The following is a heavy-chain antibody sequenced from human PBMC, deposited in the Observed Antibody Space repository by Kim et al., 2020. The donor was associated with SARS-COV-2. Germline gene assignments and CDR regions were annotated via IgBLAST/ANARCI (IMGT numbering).Heavy chain of an antibody. Sequence: STSYADSVKSRFTISRDKSKTTLYLQRNSLRAEDTAVYYCARGLDYYGMDVWGQGTTVTVSS. CDR3: ARGLDYYGMDV. D-gene: IGHD3-16*01. CDR2: ST. J-gene: IGHJ6*02. V-gene: IGHV3-53*01.